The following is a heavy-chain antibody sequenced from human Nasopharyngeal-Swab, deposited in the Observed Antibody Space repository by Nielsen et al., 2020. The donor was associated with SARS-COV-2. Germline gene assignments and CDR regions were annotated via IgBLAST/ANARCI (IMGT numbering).Heavy chain of an antibody. J-gene: IGHJ5*02. CDR3: ARVGYKGWFDP. V-gene: IGHV1-3*01. CDR2: INAGNGNT. Sequence: ASGKVSCKASGYTFTSYAMHWERQAPGQRLEWMGWINAGNGNTKYSQKFQGRVTITRDTSASTAYMELSSLRSEDTAVYYCARVGYKGWFDPWGQGTLVTVSS. CDR1: GYTFTSYA. D-gene: IGHD5-18*01.